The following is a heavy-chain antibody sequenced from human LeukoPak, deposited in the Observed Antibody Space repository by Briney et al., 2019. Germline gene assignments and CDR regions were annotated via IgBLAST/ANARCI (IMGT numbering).Heavy chain of an antibody. Sequence: ASVKVSCKTSGYPFRNYDINWVRQATGQGLEWMGWINPHSGKTGYAQKFQGRVTMTTDTSANTAYMDLSSLRSEDTAVYYCARGMQWLVNWFDPWGQGTLVTVSS. V-gene: IGHV1-8*01. D-gene: IGHD6-19*01. CDR3: ARGMQWLVNWFDP. CDR2: INPHSGKT. J-gene: IGHJ5*02. CDR1: GYPFRNYD.